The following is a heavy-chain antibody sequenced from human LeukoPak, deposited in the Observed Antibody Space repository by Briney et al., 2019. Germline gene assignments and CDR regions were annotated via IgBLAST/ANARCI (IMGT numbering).Heavy chain of an antibody. CDR2: ISGSGDST. J-gene: IGHJ4*02. V-gene: IGHV3-23*01. D-gene: IGHD1-26*01. Sequence: GSLRLSCAASGFPFSSYVMTWVRQAPGKGLEWVSTISGSGDSTYYADSVKGRFTISRDNFKNTLYLQMNSLRAEDTAVYYCAKEASRWDYYFDYWGQGTLVTVSS. CDR1: GFPFSSYV. CDR3: AKEASRWDYYFDY.